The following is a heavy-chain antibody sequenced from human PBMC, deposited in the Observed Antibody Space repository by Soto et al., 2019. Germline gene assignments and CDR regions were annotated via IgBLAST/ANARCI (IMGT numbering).Heavy chain of an antibody. CDR3: ARLGEGSGWPFDY. CDR2: IYPRDSET. D-gene: IGHD6-19*01. CDR1: GYSFTSFW. J-gene: IGHJ4*02. Sequence: GESLKISCQCSGYSFTSFWIAWVRQMPGKGLEWMGIIYPRDSETRYSPSLQGQVTFSVDKSITTAYLQWSNLKASDTAMYYCARLGEGSGWPFDYWGQGTLVTVSS. V-gene: IGHV5-51*01.